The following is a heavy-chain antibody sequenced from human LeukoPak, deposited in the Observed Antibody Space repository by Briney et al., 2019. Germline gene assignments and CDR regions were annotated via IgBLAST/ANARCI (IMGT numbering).Heavy chain of an antibody. CDR3: ERHPSAVAGKTFDC. D-gene: IGHD6-19*01. J-gene: IGHJ4*02. CDR2: IYSSGST. CDR1: GGSIITYY. V-gene: IGHV4-59*08. Sequence: TLSLTCTVSGGSIITYYWSWVRQPPGKGREWIGYIYSSGSTNYNPSLKTRVTMSVDTSKNQFSLKLSSVTAAHTAVYYCERHPSAVAGKTFDCWGQGTLVTVSS.